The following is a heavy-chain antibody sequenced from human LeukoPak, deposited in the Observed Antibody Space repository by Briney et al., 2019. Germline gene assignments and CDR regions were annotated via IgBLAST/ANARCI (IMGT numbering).Heavy chain of an antibody. CDR3: ARDRADCSSTSCFHYYGMDV. Sequence: GGSPRLSCAASGFTFSSYEMNWVRQAPGKGLEWVSYISNSGSTIYYADSVKGRFTISRDNAKNSLYLQMNSLRAEDTAVYYCARDRADCSSTSCFHYYGMDVWGQGTTVTVSS. J-gene: IGHJ6*02. V-gene: IGHV3-48*03. CDR2: ISNSGSTI. D-gene: IGHD2-2*01. CDR1: GFTFSSYE.